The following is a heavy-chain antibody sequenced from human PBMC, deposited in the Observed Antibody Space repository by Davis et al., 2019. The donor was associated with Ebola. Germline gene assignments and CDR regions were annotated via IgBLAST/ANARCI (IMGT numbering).Heavy chain of an antibody. J-gene: IGHJ4*02. Sequence: ASVKVSCKASGYPLSSFHLHWVRQAPGQGLEWMGIMNPSSDYTQYAQKFQDRVTMTGDTSTTTVYMELSGLRSEDTAMYYCTRAGDQYFDYWGQGTPVTVSS. CDR3: TRAGDQYFDY. D-gene: IGHD2-21*01. V-gene: IGHV1-46*01. CDR2: MNPSSDYT. CDR1: GYPLSSFH.